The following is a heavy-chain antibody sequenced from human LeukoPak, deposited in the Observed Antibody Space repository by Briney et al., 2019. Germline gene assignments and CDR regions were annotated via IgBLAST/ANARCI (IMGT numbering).Heavy chain of an antibody. CDR2: IKSDGSST. Sequence: GGSLRLSCAASGFTFSNYWMHWVRQAPGKGLVWVSRIKSDGSSTSYADSVKGRVTTSRDNAKNTLYLQMNSLRAEDTAVYYCARGVNYYDSSGPDAFDIWAKGQWSPSPQ. CDR1: GFTFSNYW. CDR3: ARGVNYYDSSGPDAFDI. J-gene: IGHJ3*02. D-gene: IGHD3-22*01. V-gene: IGHV3-74*01.